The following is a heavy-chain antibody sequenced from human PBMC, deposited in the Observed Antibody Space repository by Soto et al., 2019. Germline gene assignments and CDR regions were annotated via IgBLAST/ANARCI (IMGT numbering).Heavy chain of an antibody. V-gene: IGHV3-30-3*01. CDR2: ISYDGSNK. Sequence: LRLSCAASGFTFSSYAMHWVRQAPGKGLEWVAVISYDGSNKYYADSVKGRFTISRDNSKNTLYLQMNSLRAEDTAVYYCARDTTRYNWNYFSGTPMDVWGQGTTVTVSS. CDR1: GFTFSSYA. CDR3: ARDTTRYNWNYFSGTPMDV. D-gene: IGHD1-7*01. J-gene: IGHJ6*02.